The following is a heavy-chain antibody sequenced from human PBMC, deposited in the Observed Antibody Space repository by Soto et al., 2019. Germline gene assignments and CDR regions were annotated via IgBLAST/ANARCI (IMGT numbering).Heavy chain of an antibody. CDR1: GFTFSSNS. D-gene: IGHD2-15*01. V-gene: IGHV3-21*01. CDR2: ISSSGSYI. J-gene: IGHJ1*01. Sequence: EVQLVESGGGLVKPGGSLRLSCVAPGFTFSSNSMNWVRHAPGKGLEWVSSISSSGSYIYYADSMKGRFTISRDNAKNSLYLQMNSLRAEDTAVYYCARDRGYCSGGSCYEFGSEYFQHWGQGTLVTVSS. CDR3: ARDRGYCSGGSCYEFGSEYFQH.